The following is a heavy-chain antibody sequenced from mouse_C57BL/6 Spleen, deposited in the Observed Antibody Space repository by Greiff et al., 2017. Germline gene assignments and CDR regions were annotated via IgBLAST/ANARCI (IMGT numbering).Heavy chain of an antibody. D-gene: IGHD1-1*01. CDR1: GFTFSSYA. CDR3: ARDRFCYVSSRHAMDY. J-gene: IGHJ4*01. CDR2: ISDGGSYT. Sequence: EVQGVESGGGLVKPGGSLKLSCAASGFTFSSYAMSWVRQTPEKRLEWVATISDGGSYTYYPDNVKGRFTISRDNAKNNLCLQMSHLKSGDTAMYYCARDRFCYVSSRHAMDYWGQGTSVTVSA. V-gene: IGHV5-4*01.